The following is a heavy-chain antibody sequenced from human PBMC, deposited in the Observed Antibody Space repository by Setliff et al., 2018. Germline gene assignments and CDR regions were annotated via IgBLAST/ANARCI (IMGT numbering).Heavy chain of an antibody. CDR1: GYRFTTYG. CDR3: ARSNRFTIFGGGLPFDI. CDR2: ISPYNGNT. D-gene: IGHD3-3*01. V-gene: IGHV1-18*01. Sequence: ASVKVSCKASGYRFTTYGINWVRQAPGQGLEWMGWISPYNGNTKYAQKFQGRVTMTADTSTSTAYMELRSLRFDDTAVYYCARSNRFTIFGGGLPFDIWGQGTMVTVS. J-gene: IGHJ3*02.